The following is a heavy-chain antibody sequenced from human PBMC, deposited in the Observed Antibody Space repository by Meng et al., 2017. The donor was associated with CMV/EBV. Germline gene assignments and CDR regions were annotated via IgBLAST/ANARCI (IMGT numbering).Heavy chain of an antibody. V-gene: IGHV4-30-4*08. CDR1: GGSISSGDYY. Sequence: QLKSSCPGLVTPSPTLSLTCTVSGGSISSGDYYWSWIRQPPGKGLEWIGYIYYSGSTYYNPSLKSRVTISVDTSKNQFSLKLSSVTAADTAVYYCARTGEYPTFDYWGQGTLVTVSS. CDR2: IYYSGST. D-gene: IGHD2/OR15-2a*01. CDR3: ARTGEYPTFDY. J-gene: IGHJ4*02.